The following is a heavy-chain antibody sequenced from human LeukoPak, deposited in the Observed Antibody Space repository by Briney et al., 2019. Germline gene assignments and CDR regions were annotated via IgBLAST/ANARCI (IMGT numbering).Heavy chain of an antibody. CDR2: IRSGGST. D-gene: IGHD3-10*01. CDR1: GFTVSSSY. CDR3: AREGSGRTAYIDGLDV. J-gene: IGHJ3*01. Sequence: PGGSLRLSCAASGFTVSSSYMTWVRQAPGKGLEWVSVIRSGGSTVYADSVKGRFTISRDNSKNTLYPQLNSLRAEDTAVYYCAREGSGRTAYIDGLDVWGQGTMVTVSS. V-gene: IGHV3-53*01.